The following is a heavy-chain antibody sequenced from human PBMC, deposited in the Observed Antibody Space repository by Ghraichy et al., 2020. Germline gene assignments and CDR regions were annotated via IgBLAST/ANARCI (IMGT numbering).Heavy chain of an antibody. V-gene: IGHV4-34*01. CDR3: ARFTYSSGWYGY. Sequence: ETLSLTCAVYGGSFSGYYWSWIRQPPGKGLEWIGEINHSGSTSYNPSLKSRVTISVDTSKNQFSLKLSSVTAADTAVYYCARFTYSSGWYGYWGQGTLVTVSS. J-gene: IGHJ4*02. CDR2: INHSGST. D-gene: IGHD6-19*01. CDR1: GGSFSGYY.